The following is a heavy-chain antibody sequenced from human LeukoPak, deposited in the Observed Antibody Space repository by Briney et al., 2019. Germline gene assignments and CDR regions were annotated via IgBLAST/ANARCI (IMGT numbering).Heavy chain of an antibody. CDR1: GYTFTGYY. CDR2: INPNSGGT. D-gene: IGHD3-22*01. CDR3: ARSLITTFKDRLSIDY. J-gene: IGHJ4*02. V-gene: IGHV1-2*06. Sequence: ASVKVSCKASGYTFTGYYMHWVRQAPGQGLEWMGRINPNSGGTNYAQKSQGRVTMTRDTSISTAYMELSRLRSDNTAVYYCARSLITTFKDRLSIDYWGQGTLVTVSS.